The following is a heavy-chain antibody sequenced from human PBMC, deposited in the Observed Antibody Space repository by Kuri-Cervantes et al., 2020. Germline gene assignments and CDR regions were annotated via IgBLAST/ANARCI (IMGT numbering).Heavy chain of an antibody. Sequence: ASVKVSCKASGYTFTSYDINWVRQATGQGLEWMGWMNPNSGNTGYAQKFQGRVTMTRNTSISTAYMELRSLRSEDTAVYYCARNLYSGSTADWFDPWGQGTLVTVSS. CDR1: GYTFTSYD. V-gene: IGHV1-8*01. CDR3: ARNLYSGSTADWFDP. D-gene: IGHD1-26*01. CDR2: MNPNSGNT. J-gene: IGHJ5*02.